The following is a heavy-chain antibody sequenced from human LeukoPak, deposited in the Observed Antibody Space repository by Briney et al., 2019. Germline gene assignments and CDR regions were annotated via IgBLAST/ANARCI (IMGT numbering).Heavy chain of an antibody. V-gene: IGHV3-64*01. CDR1: GFTSRTYA. CDR3: ARGNKYRSSFWFDP. CDR2: FSSNGGST. J-gene: IGHJ5*02. D-gene: IGHD6-13*01. Sequence: SGGSLRLSSAASGFTSRTYAMHRVRQAPGQGLKYVSAFSSNGGSTFYGNSVKGRFTVSRDNSKNTLYLQMGSLSPEDKGVYYCARGNKYRSSFWFDPWGQGTLVTVSS.